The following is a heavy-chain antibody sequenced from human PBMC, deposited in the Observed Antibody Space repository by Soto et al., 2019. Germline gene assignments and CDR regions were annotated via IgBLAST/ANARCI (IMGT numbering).Heavy chain of an antibody. CDR3: ARPLIGNTVDL. Sequence: QAQLLQSGAEVKKPGASVKVSCKASGYTFINYFIHWVRQAPGQRLEWIGIVDPSRGSADYAQKFQGRVTMTTDVSTRTVFMDLSSLRSEDTAVYYCARPLIGNTVDLWGQGTTVIVSS. CDR1: GYTFINYF. D-gene: IGHD1-7*01. CDR2: VDPSRGSA. V-gene: IGHV1-46*01. J-gene: IGHJ3*01.